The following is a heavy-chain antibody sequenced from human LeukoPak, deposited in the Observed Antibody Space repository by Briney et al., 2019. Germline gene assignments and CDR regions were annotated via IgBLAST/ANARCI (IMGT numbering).Heavy chain of an antibody. D-gene: IGHD1-26*01. CDR3: ARREKPYDY. CDR2: INAYNGNT. CDR1: GYTFTYDV. J-gene: IGHJ4*02. Sequence: ASVKVSCKTSGYTFTYDVISWVRQAPGQGLEWMGWINAYNGNTNDAQKFQGRVTMTTDTSTSTAYMELRSLRSDDTAVYYCARREKPYDYWGQGTLVSVSS. V-gene: IGHV1-18*01.